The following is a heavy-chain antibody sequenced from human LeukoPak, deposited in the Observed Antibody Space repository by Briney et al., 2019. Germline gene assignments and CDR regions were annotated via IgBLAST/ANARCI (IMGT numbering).Heavy chain of an antibody. CDR1: GFTFSSYG. CDR3: ARDQSAVAGRLDCFDY. CDR2: IWYDGSNK. J-gene: IGHJ4*02. Sequence: GGSLRLSCAASGFTFSSYGMHWVRQAPGKGLEGVAVIWYDGSNKYYADSVKGRFTISRDNSKNTLYLQMNSLRAEDTAVYYCARDQSAVAGRLDCFDYWGQGTLVTVSS. V-gene: IGHV3-33*01. D-gene: IGHD6-19*01.